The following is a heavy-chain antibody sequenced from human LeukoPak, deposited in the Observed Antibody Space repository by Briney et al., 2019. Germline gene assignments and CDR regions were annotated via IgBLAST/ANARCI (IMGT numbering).Heavy chain of an antibody. CDR1: GGSISSGDYY. Sequence: SETLSLTCTVSGGSISSGDYYWSWIRQPPGKGLEWIGYIYYSGSTYYNPSHKSRVTISVDTSKNQFSLKLSSVTAADTAVYYCARDLRITMVRGKSPREDYWGQGTLVTVSS. CDR3: ARDLRITMVRGKSPREDY. J-gene: IGHJ4*02. CDR2: IYYSGST. D-gene: IGHD3-10*01. V-gene: IGHV4-30-4*01.